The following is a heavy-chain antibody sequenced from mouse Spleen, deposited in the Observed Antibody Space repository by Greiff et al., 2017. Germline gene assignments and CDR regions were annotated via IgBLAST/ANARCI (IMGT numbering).Heavy chain of an antibody. V-gene: IGHV1-74*04. CDR3: AIERLGPYYFDY. CDR1: GYTFTSYW. CDR2: IHPSDSDT. D-gene: IGHD4-1*01. Sequence: GAELARPGASVKLSCKASGYTFTSYWMHWVKQRPGQGLEWIGRIHPSDSDTNYNQKFKGKATLTVDKSSSTAYMQLSSLTSEDSAVYYCAIERLGPYYFDYWGQGTTLTVSS. J-gene: IGHJ2*01.